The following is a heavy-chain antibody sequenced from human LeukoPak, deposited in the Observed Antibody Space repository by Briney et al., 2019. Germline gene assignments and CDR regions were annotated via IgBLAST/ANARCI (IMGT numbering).Heavy chain of an antibody. J-gene: IGHJ4*02. V-gene: IGHV3-72*01. D-gene: IGHD3-22*01. CDR1: GFTFSDHH. CDR3: TRLFYYGTRGYYPDF. CDR2: RKNKDYAYST. Sequence: GGSLRLSCAASGFTFSDHHMDGVREAPGRGREGIGRRKNKDYAYSTVYAAAVKGRFTFSRDDPKNSLYLQMNSLTTEDTAVYYCTRLFYYGTRGYYPDFWGQGTLVTVSS.